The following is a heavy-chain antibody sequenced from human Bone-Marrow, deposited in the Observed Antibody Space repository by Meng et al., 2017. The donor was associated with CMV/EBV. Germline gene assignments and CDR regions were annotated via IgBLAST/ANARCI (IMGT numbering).Heavy chain of an antibody. V-gene: IGHV4-39*07. CDR3: ARFEYSSSPFDP. J-gene: IGHJ5*02. D-gene: IGHD6-6*01. Sequence: SELSLTCTVSGGSISSSSYYWGWIRQPPGKGLEWIGSIYYSGSTYYNPSLKSRVTISVDTSKNQFSLKLSSVTAADTAVYYCARFEYSSSPFDPWGQTTLVTVSS. CDR1: GGSISSSSYY. CDR2: IYYSGST.